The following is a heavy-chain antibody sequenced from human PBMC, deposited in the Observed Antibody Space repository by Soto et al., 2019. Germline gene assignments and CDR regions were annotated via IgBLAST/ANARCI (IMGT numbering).Heavy chain of an antibody. CDR3: ARVVAIPGYPDN. D-gene: IGHD5-12*01. V-gene: IGHV1-69*12. J-gene: IGHJ4*02. CDR2: IVPIVDTS. Sequence: QVQLVQSGAEVRQPASSVKVPCKTSGGTFSSYAISWVRQAPGHGLEWMGGIVPIVDTSTYAQKFQGRVTITADETTSTAYMELSSLRSDDTAIYYCARVVAIPGYPDNWGQGTLVTVSS. CDR1: GGTFSSYA.